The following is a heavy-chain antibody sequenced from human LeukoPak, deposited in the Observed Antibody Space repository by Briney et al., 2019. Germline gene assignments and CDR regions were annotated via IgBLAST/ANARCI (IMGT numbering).Heavy chain of an antibody. CDR1: GYFINSGFY. V-gene: IGHV4-38-2*01. J-gene: IGHJ4*02. D-gene: IGHD2-21*01. CDR3: ARLAYFGGDSYSFDY. Sequence: SETLSLTCAVSGYFINSGFYWGWIRQPPGKGLEWIGNIYHSGSTYYNPSPKSRVTMSVDTSKNQFSLKLNSVTAADTALYYCARLAYFGGDSYSFDYWGQGTLVTVSS. CDR2: IYHSGST.